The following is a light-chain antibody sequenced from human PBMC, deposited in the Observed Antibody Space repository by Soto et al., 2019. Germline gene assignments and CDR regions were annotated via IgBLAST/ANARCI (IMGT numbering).Light chain of an antibody. Sequence: DIQMTQSPSSVSASVGDRVTITCRASPGLSSYLAWYQQKPGKAPKLLIYAASNLQSGVPSRFSGSGAGTDFTLTISSLQPEDFATYFCLSGHSRPFGGGTKVEIK. CDR2: AAS. CDR3: LSGHSRP. V-gene: IGKV1-12*02. J-gene: IGKJ4*01. CDR1: PGLSSY.